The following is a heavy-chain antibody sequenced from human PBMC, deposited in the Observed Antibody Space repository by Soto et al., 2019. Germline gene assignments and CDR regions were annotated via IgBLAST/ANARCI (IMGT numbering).Heavy chain of an antibody. D-gene: IGHD3-10*01. Sequence: ASVKVSCKASGGTFSSYAISWVRQAPGQGLEWMGGIIPIFGTANYAQKFQGRVTITADESTSTAYLELSSLRSEDTAVYYCARGGRFYYGSGSSTWFDPWGQGTLVTVSS. CDR3: ARGGRFYYGSGSSTWFDP. CDR2: IIPIFGTA. J-gene: IGHJ5*02. V-gene: IGHV1-69*13. CDR1: GGTFSSYA.